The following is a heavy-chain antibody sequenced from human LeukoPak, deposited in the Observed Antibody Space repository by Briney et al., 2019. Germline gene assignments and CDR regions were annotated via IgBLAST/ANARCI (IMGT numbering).Heavy chain of an antibody. J-gene: IGHJ4*02. V-gene: IGHV3-48*02. CDR2: ISSSSSTI. CDR3: ARDGSVRWELPLDY. D-gene: IGHD1-26*01. Sequence: GSLRLPCAASGFTFSSYSMNWVRQAPGKGLEWVSYISSSSSTIYYADSVKGRFTISRDNAKNSLYLQMNSLRDEDTAVYYCARDGSVRWELPLDYWGQGTLVTVSS. CDR1: GFTFSSYS.